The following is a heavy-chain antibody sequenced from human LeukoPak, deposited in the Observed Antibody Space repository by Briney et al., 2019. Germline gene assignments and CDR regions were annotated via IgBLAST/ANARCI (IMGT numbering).Heavy chain of an antibody. Sequence: SVKVSCKASGGTFSSYAISWVRQAPGQGLEWMGGIIPIFGTANYAQKFQGRVTITADESTSTAYMELSSLRSEDTAVYYCARSPLDDWRFDPWGQGTLVTVSS. CDR1: GGTFSSYA. CDR3: ARSPLDDWRFDP. D-gene: IGHD3-9*01. J-gene: IGHJ5*02. CDR2: IIPIFGTA. V-gene: IGHV1-69*13.